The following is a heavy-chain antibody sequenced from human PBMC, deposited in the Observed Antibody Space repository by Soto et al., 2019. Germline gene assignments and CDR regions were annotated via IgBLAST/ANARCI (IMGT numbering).Heavy chain of an antibody. V-gene: IGHV3-30-3*01. CDR1: GFAFNSHS. J-gene: IGHJ5*02. CDR3: ARYRVIRYTGYELDL. Sequence: QMQLLESGGGVVQPGKALRLSCAASGFAFNSHSMHWVRQAPGKGLEWLALMTSDGSSKFYAASEKGRCTISRDNSKNTFYLEMNSLRSEDTAVYYCARYRVIRYTGYELDLWGQGTLVTV. D-gene: IGHD3-9*01. CDR2: MTSDGSSK.